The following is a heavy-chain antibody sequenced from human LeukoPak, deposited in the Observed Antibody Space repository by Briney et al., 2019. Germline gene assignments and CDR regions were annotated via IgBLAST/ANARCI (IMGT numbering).Heavy chain of an antibody. CDR3: ARDVDAFDI. CDR2: ISSSSSNK. Sequence: GGSLRLSCAASGFIFSSYGMNWVRQAPGKGLEWVSYISSSSSNKYYADPVKGRFTISRDNAKNSLYLQMNSLRAEDTAVYYCARDVDAFDIWGQGTMVTVSS. CDR1: GFIFSSYG. V-gene: IGHV3-48*04. D-gene: IGHD2-15*01. J-gene: IGHJ3*02.